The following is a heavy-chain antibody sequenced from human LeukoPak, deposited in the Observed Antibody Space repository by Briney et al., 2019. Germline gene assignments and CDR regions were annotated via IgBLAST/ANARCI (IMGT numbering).Heavy chain of an antibody. D-gene: IGHD3-22*01. CDR1: GGSISSYF. Sequence: PSETLSLTCTVSGGSISSYFWSWIRQPAGKGLEWIGRIYTSGSTNYNPSLKSRVTISVDTSKNQFSLKLSSVTAADTAVYYCARGHSYYDNSGYSGIDYWGQGTLITVSS. CDR2: IYTSGST. V-gene: IGHV4-4*07. J-gene: IGHJ4*02. CDR3: ARGHSYYDNSGYSGIDY.